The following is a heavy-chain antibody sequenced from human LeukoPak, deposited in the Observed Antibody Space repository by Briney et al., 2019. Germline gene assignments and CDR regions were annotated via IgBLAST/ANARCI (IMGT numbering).Heavy chain of an antibody. Sequence: SETLSLTCTVSGGSLSSYYWSWIRQPPGKGLEWIGYIYNSGSTNYSPSLKSRVTISVDTSKNQFSLKLTSVTAADTAVYYCARKDGYSTPFDYWGQGTLVTVSS. CDR3: ARKDGYSTPFDY. CDR1: GGSLSSYY. CDR2: IYNSGST. J-gene: IGHJ4*02. D-gene: IGHD5-18*01. V-gene: IGHV4-59*08.